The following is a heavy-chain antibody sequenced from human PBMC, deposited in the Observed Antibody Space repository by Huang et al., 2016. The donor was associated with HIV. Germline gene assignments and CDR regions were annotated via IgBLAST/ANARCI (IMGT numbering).Heavy chain of an antibody. CDR2: IGSDSRDT. Sequence: QVQLVQSGGEVKQPGASVRVSRKASGYDFGSYGMSWVRQAPGQGLEWLGWIGSDSRDTRTAQKFQGRVTMTTDRSATTTYMELRSLRYDDTAVYYCARDTYYTDIWKRNDASFLWGQGTMITVYS. J-gene: IGHJ3*01. V-gene: IGHV1-18*01. CDR3: ARDTYYTDIWKRNDASFL. CDR1: GYDFGSYG. D-gene: IGHD3-22*01.